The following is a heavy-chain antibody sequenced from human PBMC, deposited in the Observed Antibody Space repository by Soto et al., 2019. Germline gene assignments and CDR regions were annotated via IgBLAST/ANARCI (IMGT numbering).Heavy chain of an antibody. V-gene: IGHV3-9*01. CDR1: GFTFDDYA. CDR3: AKTDHMDV. Sequence: GGSLRLSCAASGFTFDDYAMHWVRQAPGKGPEWVSGISWNSGSIGYAYSVKGRFTISRDNAKNSLYLQMNSLRAEDTALYYCAKTDHMDVWGQGTTVTVSS. J-gene: IGHJ6*02. CDR2: ISWNSGSI.